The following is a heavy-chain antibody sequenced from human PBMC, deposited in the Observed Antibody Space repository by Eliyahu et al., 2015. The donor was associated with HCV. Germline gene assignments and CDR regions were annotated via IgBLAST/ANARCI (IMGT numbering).Heavy chain of an antibody. CDR2: IYYSGST. D-gene: IGHD3-22*01. V-gene: IGHV4-59*01. CDR1: GGSISSYY. J-gene: IGHJ3*02. CDR3: TRPLYYDSTAFDI. Sequence: QVQLQESGPGLVKPSETLSLTCTXSGGSISSYYWSWXRQPPGKGLEWIGYIYYSGSTNYNPSLKSRVTISVDTPKXQFSLKLSSVTAADTAVYYCTRPLYYDSTAFDIWGQGTMVTVSS.